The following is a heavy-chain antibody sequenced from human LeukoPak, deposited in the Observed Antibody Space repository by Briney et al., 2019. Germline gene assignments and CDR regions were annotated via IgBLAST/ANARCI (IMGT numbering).Heavy chain of an antibody. Sequence: ASVKVSCKVSGYTLTVLSMRWVRQAPGKGLEWMGGFDPEDGETIYAQKFQGRVTMTEDTSTDTAYMELSSLRSEDTAVYYCATSIAAAGTYYYYGMDVWGQGTTVTVSS. CDR1: GYTLTVLS. V-gene: IGHV1-24*01. CDR3: ATSIAAAGTYYYYGMDV. J-gene: IGHJ6*02. D-gene: IGHD6-13*01. CDR2: FDPEDGET.